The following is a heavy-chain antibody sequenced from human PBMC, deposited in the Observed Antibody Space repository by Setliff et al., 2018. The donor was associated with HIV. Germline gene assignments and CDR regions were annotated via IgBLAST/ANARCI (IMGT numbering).Heavy chain of an antibody. CDR3: ARIPRRGRYCSGGSCYSRYGMDV. J-gene: IGHJ6*02. Sequence: SETLSLTCAVYGGSFSGYYWSWIRQPPGKGLEWIGEINHSGSTNYNPTLKSRGTISVDTSKNQFSLKLSSVTAADTAVYYCARIPRRGRYCSGGSCYSRYGMDVWGQGTTVTVSS. CDR2: INHSGST. D-gene: IGHD2-15*01. CDR1: GGSFSGYY. V-gene: IGHV4-34*01.